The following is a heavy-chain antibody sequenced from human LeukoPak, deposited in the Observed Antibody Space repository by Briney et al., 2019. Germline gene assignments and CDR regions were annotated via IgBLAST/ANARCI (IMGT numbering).Heavy chain of an antibody. V-gene: IGHV3-23*01. CDR1: GFTFSSYA. CDR2: ISGSGGST. Sequence: GGSLRLSCAASGFTFSSYAMTWVRQAPGKGLEWVSGISGSGGSTYYADSVKGRFTISRENSKNTLYLQMNSLRAEDTAVYYCAKDSAKKYDDYWGQGTLVTVSS. CDR3: AKDSAKKYDDY. J-gene: IGHJ4*02. D-gene: IGHD2/OR15-2a*01.